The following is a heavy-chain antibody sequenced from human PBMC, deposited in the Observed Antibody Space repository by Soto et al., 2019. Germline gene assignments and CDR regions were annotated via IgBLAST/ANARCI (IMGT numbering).Heavy chain of an antibody. CDR2: TYHSGTT. J-gene: IGHJ5*02. V-gene: IGHV4-4*02. D-gene: IGHD6-13*01. Sequence: SETLSLTCAVSGDSINNSHWWSWVRQTPGKGLEWIGETYHSGTTNYNPSLKTRVTISIDKSKNQFSLKMNSVAAADTAVYYCAREVNSSPARGPNWFDPWGQGTLVTVSS. CDR3: AREVNSSPARGPNWFDP. CDR1: GDSINNSHW.